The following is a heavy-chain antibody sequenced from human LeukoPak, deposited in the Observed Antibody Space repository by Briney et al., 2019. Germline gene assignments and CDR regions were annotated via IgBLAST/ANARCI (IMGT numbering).Heavy chain of an antibody. D-gene: IGHD3-3*01. CDR3: ARGRFLEWLSDAFDI. CDR2: ISSSSSTI. Sequence: GGSLRLSCAASGFTFSSYSMNWVRQAPGKGLEWVSYISSSSSTIYYADSVKGRFTISRDNAKNSLYLQMSSLRAEDTAVYYYARGRFLEWLSDAFDIWGQGTMVTVSS. CDR1: GFTFSSYS. J-gene: IGHJ3*02. V-gene: IGHV3-48*01.